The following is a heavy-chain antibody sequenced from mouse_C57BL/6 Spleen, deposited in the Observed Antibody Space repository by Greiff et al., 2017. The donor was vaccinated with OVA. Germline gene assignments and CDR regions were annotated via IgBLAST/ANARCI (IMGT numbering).Heavy chain of an antibody. CDR1: GFTFSDYY. J-gene: IGHJ4*01. CDR3: ARYRCYYGYYYAMDY. Sequence: EVKLMESEGGLVQPGSSMKLSCTASGFTFSDYYMAWVRQVPEKGLEWVANINYDGSITYYLDSLKSRFIISRDNAKNILYLQMSSLKSEDTATYYCARYRCYYGYYYAMDYWGQGTSVTVSS. D-gene: IGHD1-1*01. V-gene: IGHV5-16*01. CDR2: INYDGSIT.